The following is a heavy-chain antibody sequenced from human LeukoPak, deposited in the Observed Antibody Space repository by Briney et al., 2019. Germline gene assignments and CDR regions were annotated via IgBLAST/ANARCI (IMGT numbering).Heavy chain of an antibody. CDR1: GGSISSYY. J-gene: IGHJ3*02. D-gene: IGHD3-3*01. V-gene: IGHV4-4*07. Sequence: SETLPLTCTVSGGSISSYYWSWIRQPAGKGLEWIGRIYTSGSTNYNPSLKSRVTMSVDTSKNQFSLKLSSVTAADTAVYYCARVRDFWSGYYRRNLDAFDIWGQGTMVTVSS. CDR2: IYTSGST. CDR3: ARVRDFWSGYYRRNLDAFDI.